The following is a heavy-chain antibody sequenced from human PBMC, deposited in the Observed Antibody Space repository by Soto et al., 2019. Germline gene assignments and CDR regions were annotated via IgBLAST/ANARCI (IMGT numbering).Heavy chain of an antibody. D-gene: IGHD3-16*01. J-gene: IGHJ4*02. CDR3: GRGGPPIDY. CDR1: GYTLTELS. CDR2: FDPEDGKT. Sequence: ASVKVSCKVSGYTLTELSIHWVRQAPGKGLEWMGGFDPEDGKTTSAQKFQGRVTITRDTSASTAYMELSSLRSEDTAVYYCGRGGPPIDYWGQGTLVTVST. V-gene: IGHV1-24*01.